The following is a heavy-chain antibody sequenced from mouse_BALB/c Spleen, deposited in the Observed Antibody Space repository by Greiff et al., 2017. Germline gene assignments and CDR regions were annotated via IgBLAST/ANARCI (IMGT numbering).Heavy chain of an antibody. V-gene: IGHV1-7*01. Sequence: QVQLKESGAELAKPGASVKMSCKASGYTFTSYWMHWVKQRPGQGLEWIGYINPSTGYTEYNQKFKDKATLTADKSSSTAYMQLSSLTSEDSAVYYCARSSTMISMFAYWGQGTLVTVSA. J-gene: IGHJ3*01. CDR3: ARSSTMISMFAY. CDR1: GYTFTSYW. CDR2: INPSTGYT. D-gene: IGHD2-4*01.